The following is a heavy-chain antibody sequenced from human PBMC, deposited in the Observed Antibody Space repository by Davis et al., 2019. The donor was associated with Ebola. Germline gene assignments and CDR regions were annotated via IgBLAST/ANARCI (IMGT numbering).Heavy chain of an antibody. CDR1: GFTFSSYS. J-gene: IGHJ6*04. Sequence: GESLKISCAASGFTFSSYSMNWVRQAPGKGLEWVSYISSSSSTIYYADSVKGRFTISRDNAKNSLYLQMNSLRAEDTAVYYCATSVADPYYYYGMDVWGKGTTVTVSS. CDR3: ATSVADPYYYYGMDV. D-gene: IGHD2-15*01. CDR2: ISSSSSTI. V-gene: IGHV3-48*01.